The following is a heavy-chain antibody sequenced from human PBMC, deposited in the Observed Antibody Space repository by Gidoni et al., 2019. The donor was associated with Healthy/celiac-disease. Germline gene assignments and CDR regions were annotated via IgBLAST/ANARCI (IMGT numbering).Heavy chain of an antibody. CDR2: IFSNDEK. J-gene: IGHJ4*02. CDR1: GFSLSNARMG. Sequence: QVTLKESGPVLVKPTETLTLTCTVSGFSLSNARMGVSWIRQPPGKALEWLAHIFSNDEKSYSTSLKSRLTISKDTSKSQVVLTMTNMDPVDTATYYCARIMIGGYSYAAVEYYFDYWGQGTLVTVSS. V-gene: IGHV2-26*01. CDR3: ARIMIGGYSYAAVEYYFDY. D-gene: IGHD5-18*01.